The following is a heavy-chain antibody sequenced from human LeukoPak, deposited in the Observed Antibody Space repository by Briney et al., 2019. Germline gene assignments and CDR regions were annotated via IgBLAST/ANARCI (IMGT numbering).Heavy chain of an antibody. J-gene: IGHJ4*02. Sequence: SEALSLTCTVSGGSISSYYWGWIRQPPGKGLEWIGSIYHSGSTYYNPSLKSRVTISVDTSKNQFSLKLSSVTAADTAVYYCARMIRITMIVLGGGGSFDYWGQGTLVTVSS. D-gene: IGHD3-22*01. CDR2: IYHSGST. V-gene: IGHV4-39*07. CDR1: GGSISSYY. CDR3: ARMIRITMIVLGGGGSFDY.